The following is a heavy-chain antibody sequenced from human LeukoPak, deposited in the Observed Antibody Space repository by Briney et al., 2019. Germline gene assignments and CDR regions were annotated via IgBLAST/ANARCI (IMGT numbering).Heavy chain of an antibody. CDR2: ISWNSGSI. Sequence: GRSLRLSCAASGFTFDDYAMHWVRQAPGKGLEWVSGISWNSGSIGYADSVKGRFTISRDNAKNSLYLQMNSLRAEDTALYYCAKDQTWRGQVVDVWGQRTTVTVSS. CDR1: GFTFDDYA. V-gene: IGHV3-9*01. J-gene: IGHJ6*02. CDR3: AKDQTWRGQVVDV. D-gene: IGHD3-3*01.